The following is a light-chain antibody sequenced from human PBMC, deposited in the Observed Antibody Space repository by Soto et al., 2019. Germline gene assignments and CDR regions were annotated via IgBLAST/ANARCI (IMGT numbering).Light chain of an antibody. Sequence: QSALTQPASVSGSPGQSITTSCTGTSSDIGGYYYVSWYQHHPGKAPKLLIYQVTNRPSGVSNRFSGSKSGNTASLTISGLQADDEADYYCTSYSSSDIFYVFGTGTKVTVL. CDR2: QVT. V-gene: IGLV2-14*01. CDR3: TSYSSSDIFYV. CDR1: SSDIGGYYY. J-gene: IGLJ1*01.